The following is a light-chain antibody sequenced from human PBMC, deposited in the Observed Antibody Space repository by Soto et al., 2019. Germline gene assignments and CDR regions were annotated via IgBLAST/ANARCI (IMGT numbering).Light chain of an antibody. CDR1: SSDVGGYNY. CDR2: EVN. Sequence: QAVVTQPPSASGSPGQSVAISCTGTSSDVGGYNYVSWYQQHPGKAPKLMIYEVNKRPSGVPDRFSGSKSGNTASLTVSGLQAEDEADYYCSSYGGNNNLVFGGGTKVTVL. J-gene: IGLJ2*01. V-gene: IGLV2-8*01. CDR3: SSYGGNNNLV.